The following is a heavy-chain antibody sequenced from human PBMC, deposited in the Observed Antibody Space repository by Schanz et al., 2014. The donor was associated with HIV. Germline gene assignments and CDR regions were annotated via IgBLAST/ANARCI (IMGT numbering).Heavy chain of an antibody. V-gene: IGHV4-34*01. CDR2: INHSGST. J-gene: IGHJ4*02. CDR1: RGSFSTHY. Sequence: QVRLQQWGAGLLKPSETLSLTCAISRGSFSTHYGGWVRQPPGKGLEWIAEINHSGSTNYNPSLKSRVTISVDTSKNQFSLNLSSVTAADTAVYYCARVRRVILLWYGLFDQWGQGTLVTVSS. D-gene: IGHD3-10*01. CDR3: ARVRRVILLWYGLFDQ.